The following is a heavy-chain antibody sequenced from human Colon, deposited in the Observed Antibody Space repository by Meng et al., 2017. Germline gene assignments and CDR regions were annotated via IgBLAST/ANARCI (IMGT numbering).Heavy chain of an antibody. D-gene: IGHD2-21*01. V-gene: IGHV1-69*02. CDR3: ATGGGGGELAS. J-gene: IGHJ5*02. Sequence: QVHLVQSGAEVKKPGSWVKVSCTASGGTFSHYNLNFVRQAPGQGLEWMGRIIPTFGLSDYAHKFQGRVTITADKATVIAYMEIYRLTSEDTAVYSCATGGGGGELASWGQGTLVTVSS. CDR2: IIPTFGLS. CDR1: GGTFSHYN.